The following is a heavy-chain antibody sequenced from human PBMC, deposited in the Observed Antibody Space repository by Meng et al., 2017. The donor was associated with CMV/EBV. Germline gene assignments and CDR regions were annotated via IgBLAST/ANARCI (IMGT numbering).Heavy chain of an antibody. CDR3: ARERNWNSGVEYYFDY. J-gene: IGHJ4*02. V-gene: IGHV3-48*03. D-gene: IGHD1-7*01. CDR2: ISSSGSTI. CDR1: GLTFSSYE. Sequence: LSLTCAASGLTFSSYEMNWVRQAPGKGLEWVSYISSSGSTIYYADSVKGRFTISRDNAKNSLYLQMNSLRAEDTAVYYCARERNWNSGVEYYFDYWGQGTLVTVSS.